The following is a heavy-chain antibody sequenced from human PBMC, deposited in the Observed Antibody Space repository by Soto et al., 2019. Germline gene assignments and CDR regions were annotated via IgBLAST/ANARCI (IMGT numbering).Heavy chain of an antibody. V-gene: IGHV4-59*01. CDR3: AREAMTTVIPYYYYYGMDV. CDR2: ISYSGST. D-gene: IGHD4-17*01. CDR1: GGSISTYY. Sequence: QVQLQESGPGLVKPSETLSLTCTVSGGSISTYYWSWIRQPPGKGLEWIGYISYSGSTNYNPSLKGRLTISVDTSKNQFSLKLSSVTAADTAVYYCAREAMTTVIPYYYYYGMDVWGQGTTVTVSS. J-gene: IGHJ6*02.